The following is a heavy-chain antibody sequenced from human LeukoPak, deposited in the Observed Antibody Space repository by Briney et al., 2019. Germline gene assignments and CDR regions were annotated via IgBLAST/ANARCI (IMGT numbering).Heavy chain of an antibody. V-gene: IGHV3-30-3*01. Sequence: GRSLRLSCAASGSTFSSYAMHWVRQAPGKGLEWVAVISYDGSNKYYADSVKGRFTISRDNSKNTLYLQMNSLRAEDTAVYYCARSDHTYYYGSSGYTQPVDWGQGTLVTVSS. CDR1: GSTFSSYA. D-gene: IGHD3-22*01. CDR2: ISYDGSNK. CDR3: ARSDHTYYYGSSGYTQPVD. J-gene: IGHJ4*02.